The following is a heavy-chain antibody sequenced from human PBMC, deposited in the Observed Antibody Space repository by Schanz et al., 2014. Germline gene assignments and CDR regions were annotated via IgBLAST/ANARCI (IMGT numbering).Heavy chain of an antibody. CDR3: ARGWGYAALTGYVF. Sequence: QVQLVQSGAEVKKPGASVKVSCKASGHPFTAYYMHWVRQAPGQGLEWMGRINPNSGGTNYAPKVQDRVPMTTDTSPSTAYMELRSLRSDDTAVYYCARGWGYAALTGYVFWGQGTLVTVSS. CDR1: GHPFTAYY. D-gene: IGHD3-9*01. V-gene: IGHV1-2*02. J-gene: IGHJ4*02. CDR2: INPNSGGT.